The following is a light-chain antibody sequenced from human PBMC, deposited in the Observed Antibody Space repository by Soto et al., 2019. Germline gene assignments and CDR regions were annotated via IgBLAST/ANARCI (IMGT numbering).Light chain of an antibody. CDR2: DAS. CDR1: QSVSSY. CDR3: QQRSDWPATWT. V-gene: IGKV3-11*01. Sequence: EIVLTQSPATLSLSPGERATLSCRASQSVSSYLAWYQQKPGQAPRLLIYDASNRATGIPARFSGSGSGTDFTPTISSLEPEDFAVYYCQQRSDWPATWTFGQGTKVEIK. J-gene: IGKJ1*01.